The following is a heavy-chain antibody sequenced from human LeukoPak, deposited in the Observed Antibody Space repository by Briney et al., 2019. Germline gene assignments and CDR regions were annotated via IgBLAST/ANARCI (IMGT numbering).Heavy chain of an antibody. Sequence: SETLSLTCAVSGGSISRGGYSWSWIRQPPGKGLEWIGYFYYSGSTYYNPSLKSRVTISVDTSKNQFSLKLSSVTAADTAVYYCARVDDYGHYFDYWGQGTLVTVSS. CDR1: GGSISRGGYS. J-gene: IGHJ4*02. CDR3: ARVDDYGHYFDY. V-gene: IGHV4-30-4*07. D-gene: IGHD4-17*01. CDR2: FYYSGST.